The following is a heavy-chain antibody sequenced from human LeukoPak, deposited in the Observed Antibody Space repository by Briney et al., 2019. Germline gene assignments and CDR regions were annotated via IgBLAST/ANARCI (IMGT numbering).Heavy chain of an antibody. Sequence: SETLSLTCAVYGVFFSGYYWSWIRQPPGKGLEWIGEINHSGSTNYNPSLKSRVTISVDTSKNQFSLKLSSVTAADTAVYYCARGKRIAAAGTTHPFDYWGQGTLVTVSS. CDR3: ARGKRIAAAGTTHPFDY. CDR2: INHSGST. D-gene: IGHD6-13*01. V-gene: IGHV4-34*01. CDR1: GVFFSGYY. J-gene: IGHJ4*02.